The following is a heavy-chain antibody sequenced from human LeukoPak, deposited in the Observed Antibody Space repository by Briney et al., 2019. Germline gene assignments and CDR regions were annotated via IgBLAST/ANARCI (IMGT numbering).Heavy chain of an antibody. CDR2: INPNSGGT. D-gene: IGHD6-19*01. CDR3: ARERLKWLAYHPDY. J-gene: IGHJ4*02. V-gene: IGHV1-2*02. CDR1: GYTFTGYY. Sequence: ASVKVSCKASGYTFTGYYMHWVRQAPGQGLEWMGWINPNSGGTNYAQKFQGRVTMTRDTSISTAYMELSRLRSDDTAVYYCARERLKWLAYHPDYWGQGTLVTVSS.